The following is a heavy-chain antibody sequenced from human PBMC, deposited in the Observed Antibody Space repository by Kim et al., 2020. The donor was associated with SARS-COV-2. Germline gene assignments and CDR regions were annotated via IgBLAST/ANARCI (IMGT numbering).Heavy chain of an antibody. Sequence: GGSLRLSCAASGFTFSSYAMSWVRQAPGKGLEWVSAISGSGGSTYYADSVKGRFTISRDNSKNTLYLQMNSLRAEDTAVYYCAKDWIRSEYSSSRYFDYWGQGTLVTVSS. CDR3: AKDWIRSEYSSSRYFDY. D-gene: IGHD6-6*01. V-gene: IGHV3-23*01. CDR2: ISGSGGST. J-gene: IGHJ4*02. CDR1: GFTFSSYA.